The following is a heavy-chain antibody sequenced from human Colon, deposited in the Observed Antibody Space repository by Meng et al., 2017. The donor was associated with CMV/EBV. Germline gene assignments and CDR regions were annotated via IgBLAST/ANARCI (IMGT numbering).Heavy chain of an antibody. CDR3: ARVTGYNRARDDY. D-gene: IGHD3-9*01. V-gene: IGHV1-2*02. CDR2: INPNSGGT. CDR1: GYSFTDYY. J-gene: IGHJ4*02. Sequence: ASVKVSCKTSGYSFTDYYIHWVRQAPGQGLEWMGWINPNSGGTNYAQKFQGRVTMTRDTSISTAYMELSRLRSDDTAVYYCARVTGYNRARDDYWGQGTLVTVSS.